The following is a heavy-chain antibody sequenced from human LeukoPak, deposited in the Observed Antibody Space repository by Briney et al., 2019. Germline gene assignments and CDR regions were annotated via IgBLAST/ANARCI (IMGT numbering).Heavy chain of an antibody. J-gene: IGHJ3*02. CDR1: GGSFSGYY. CDR2: INHSGST. CDR3: ARDEAHPNPYYYGSGSYYARLDI. D-gene: IGHD3-10*01. Sequence: PSETLSLTCAVYGGSFSGYYWSWIRQPPGKGLEWIGEINHSGSTNYNPSLKSRVTISVDTSKNQFSLKLSSVTAADTAVYYCARDEAHPNPYYYGSGSYYARLDIWGQGTMVTVSS. V-gene: IGHV4-34*01.